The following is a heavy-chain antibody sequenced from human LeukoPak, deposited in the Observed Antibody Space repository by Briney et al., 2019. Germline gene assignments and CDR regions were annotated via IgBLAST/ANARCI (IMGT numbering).Heavy chain of an antibody. Sequence: PSETLSLTCTVSGGSISIYYWSWIRQPAGKGLEGIGRIHTRGSTNYNPSLTSQVTMSVYTSKKQFSLKLTSVTAADTAVYYCARAGDYGDYVGWFAPWGQGTLVTVSS. CDR2: IHTRGST. J-gene: IGHJ5*02. V-gene: IGHV4-4*07. CDR1: GGSISIYY. D-gene: IGHD4-17*01. CDR3: ARAGDYGDYVGWFAP.